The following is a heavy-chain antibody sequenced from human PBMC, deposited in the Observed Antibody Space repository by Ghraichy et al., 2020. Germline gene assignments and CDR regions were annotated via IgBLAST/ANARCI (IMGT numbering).Heavy chain of an antibody. J-gene: IGHJ6*02. CDR3: TRCTNCYTVGRADYHHAVDV. Sequence: SQTLSLTCTVSGDSISGSYWSWIRQPPGKGLEWISHIYNSGTTNSNPSLTSRVTVSVDTSKNQFSLKLTSVTAADTAVYYCTRCTNCYTVGRADYHHAVDVWGQGTTVTVSS. CDR1: GDSISGSY. D-gene: IGHD2-2*02. CDR2: IYNSGTT. V-gene: IGHV4-59*01.